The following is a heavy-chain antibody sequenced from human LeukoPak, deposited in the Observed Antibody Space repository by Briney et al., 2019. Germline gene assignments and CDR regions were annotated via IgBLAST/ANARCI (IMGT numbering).Heavy chain of an antibody. V-gene: IGHV1-2*02. Sequence: GASVKVSCKASGDILNRYTINWVRQAPGQGLEWMGWINPNSGGTNYAQKFQGRVTMTRDTSISTAYMELSRLRSDDTAVYYCARPYCSSTSCLNWFDPWGQGTLVTVSS. CDR1: GDILNRYT. J-gene: IGHJ5*02. CDR2: INPNSGGT. D-gene: IGHD2-2*01. CDR3: ARPYCSSTSCLNWFDP.